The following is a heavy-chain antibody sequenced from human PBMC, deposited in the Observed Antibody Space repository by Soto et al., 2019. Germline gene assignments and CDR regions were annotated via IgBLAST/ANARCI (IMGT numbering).Heavy chain of an antibody. J-gene: IGHJ4*02. CDR1: GYSFTSYW. CDR2: IYPGDSDT. Sequence: GESLKISCKGSGYSFTSYWICWVRQMPVKGLEWMGIIYPGDSDTRYSPSFQGQVTISADKSISTAYLQWSSLKASDTAMYYCGRQGYDYVWGSYLPFDYCGQGNLVAFSS. D-gene: IGHD3-16*02. V-gene: IGHV5-51*01. CDR3: GRQGYDYVWGSYLPFDY.